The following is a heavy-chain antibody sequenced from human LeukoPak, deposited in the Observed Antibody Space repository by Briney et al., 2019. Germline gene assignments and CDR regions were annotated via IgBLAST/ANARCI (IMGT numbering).Heavy chain of an antibody. V-gene: IGHV3-53*01. J-gene: IGHJ2*01. CDR1: GFTVSSNC. D-gene: IGHD2-2*01. CDR2: IYSGGST. CDR3: ARDRYCTGTTCYVGGGWFFDL. Sequence: GGSLRLSCAASGFTVSSNCMSWVRQAPGKGLEWGSVIYSGGSTYYADSVKGRFTISRDNSKNTLYLQMNSLRAEDTAVYYCARDRYCTGTTCYVGGGWFFDLWGRGTLVTVSS.